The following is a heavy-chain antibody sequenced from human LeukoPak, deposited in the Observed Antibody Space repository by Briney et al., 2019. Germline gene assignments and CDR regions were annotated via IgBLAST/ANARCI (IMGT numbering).Heavy chain of an antibody. CDR2: IYISGST. V-gene: IGHV4-4*07. Sequence: SETLSLTCAVYDGSFSGYYWSWIRQPAGKGLEWIGRIYISGSTNYNPSLKSRVTMSVDTSKNQFSLKLSSVTAADTAVYYCARDPYLGSGKGRNWYFDLWGRGTLVTVSS. J-gene: IGHJ2*01. D-gene: IGHD2-15*01. CDR3: ARDPYLGSGKGRNWYFDL. CDR1: DGSFSGYY.